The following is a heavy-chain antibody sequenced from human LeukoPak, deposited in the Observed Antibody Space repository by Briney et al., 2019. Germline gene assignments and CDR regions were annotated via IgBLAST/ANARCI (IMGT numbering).Heavy chain of an antibody. Sequence: PGGSPRLSCAASGFTFSSYWMHWVRQAPGKGLVWVSGINSDGSSTTYADSVKGRFTISRDNAKNTLYLQMNSLRAEDTAVYYCARDLNVWGQGTTVTVSS. J-gene: IGHJ6*02. V-gene: IGHV3-74*01. CDR1: GFTFSSYW. CDR2: INSDGSST. CDR3: ARDLNV.